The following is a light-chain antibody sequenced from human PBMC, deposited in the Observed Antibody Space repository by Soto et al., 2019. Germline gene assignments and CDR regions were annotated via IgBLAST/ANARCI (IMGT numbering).Light chain of an antibody. Sequence: QSALTQPASVSGSPGQSITISCTGTSSDVGGYKYVSWYQQQPGKAPKLMIYDVSNRPSGVSNRFSGSKSGNTASLTISGLQTEDEADYYCSSYTSSSTVVFGGGTKLTVL. CDR3: SSYTSSSTVV. J-gene: IGLJ2*01. V-gene: IGLV2-14*03. CDR2: DVS. CDR1: SSDVGGYKY.